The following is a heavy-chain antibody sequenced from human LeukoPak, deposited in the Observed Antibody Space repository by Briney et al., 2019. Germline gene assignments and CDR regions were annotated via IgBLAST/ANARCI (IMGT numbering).Heavy chain of an antibody. CDR2: ISGSGGST. D-gene: IGHD5-24*01. CDR3: AKARARWLQLLDY. CDR1: GFTFGSYA. V-gene: IGHV3-23*01. Sequence: TGGSLRLSCAASGFTFGSYAMSWVRQAPGKGLEWVSAISGSGGSTYYADSVKGRFTISRDNSKNTLYLQMNSLRAEDTAVYYCAKARARWLQLLDYWGQGTLVTVSS. J-gene: IGHJ4*02.